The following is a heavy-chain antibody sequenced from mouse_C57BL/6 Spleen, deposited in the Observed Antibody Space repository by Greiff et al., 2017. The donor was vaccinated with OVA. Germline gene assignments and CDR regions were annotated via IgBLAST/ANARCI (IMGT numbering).Heavy chain of an antibody. CDR3: ARHEEPDYYGSRGDWYFDV. CDR1: GYTFTEYT. CDR2: FYPGSGSI. D-gene: IGHD1-1*01. V-gene: IGHV1-62-2*01. Sequence: QVQLQQSGAELVKPGASVKLSCKASGYTFTEYTIHWVKQRSGQGLEWIGWFYPGSGSIKYNEKFKDKATLTADKSSSTVYMELSRLTSEDSAVYFCARHEEPDYYGSRGDWYFDVWGTGTTVTVSS. J-gene: IGHJ1*03.